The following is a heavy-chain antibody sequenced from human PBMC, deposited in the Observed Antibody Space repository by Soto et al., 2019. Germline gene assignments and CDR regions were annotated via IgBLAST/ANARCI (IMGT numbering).Heavy chain of an antibody. CDR3: VRYGESSYYVS. J-gene: IGHJ5*02. V-gene: IGHV3-11*01. Sequence: PGRSLRLSCAASGFTFSDYYMSWIRQAPGKGREWVSYISSSGSTIYYADSVKGRFTISRDNSKNTLYLQMNSLGDKDTAVYYCVRYGESSYYVSWGQGTLVTVS. CDR2: ISSSGSTI. CDR1: GFTFSDYY. D-gene: IGHD4-17*01.